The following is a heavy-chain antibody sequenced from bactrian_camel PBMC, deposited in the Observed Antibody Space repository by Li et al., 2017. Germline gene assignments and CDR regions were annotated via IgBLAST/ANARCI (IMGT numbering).Heavy chain of an antibody. Sequence: HVQLVESGGGSVQAGGSLRLSCKVTGWTYPNYCMAWFREAPGKEREGVATINEYGGGITYGDSVKGRFTISKDNAKNTLYLQMNSLKPEDTAMYYCAVTSGPRGLGLPLKESEYKYWGQGTQVTVS. J-gene: IGHJ4*01. CDR1: GWTYPNYC. CDR3: AVTSGPRGLGLPLKESEYKY. CDR2: INEYGGGI. D-gene: IGHD1*01. V-gene: IGHV3S26*01.